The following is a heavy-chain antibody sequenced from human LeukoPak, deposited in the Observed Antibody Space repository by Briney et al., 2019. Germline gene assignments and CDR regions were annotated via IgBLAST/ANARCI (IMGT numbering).Heavy chain of an antibody. CDR3: AKVKGSGWYYYYYMDV. CDR2: IKQDGSEK. CDR1: GFTFSSYW. V-gene: IGHV3-7*03. J-gene: IGHJ6*03. D-gene: IGHD6-19*01. Sequence: GGSLRLSCAASGFTFSSYWMSWVRQAPGKGLEWVANIKQDGSEKYYVDSVKGRFTISRDNSKNTLYLQMNSLRAEDTAVYYCAKVKGSGWYYYYYMDVWGKGTTVTISS.